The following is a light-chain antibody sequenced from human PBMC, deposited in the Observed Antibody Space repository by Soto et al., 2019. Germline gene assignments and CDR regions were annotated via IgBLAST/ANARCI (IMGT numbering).Light chain of an antibody. CDR2: AAS. Sequence: DIQMTQSPSSLSASVGDRVTITCRASQSISSYLNWYQQKPGKAPKLLIYAASSLQSGVPSRFRGSGAGTDFTLTICSLQPEDFATYYCQQSYSPPGYTFGQGTKLEIK. CDR1: QSISSY. J-gene: IGKJ2*01. V-gene: IGKV1-39*01. CDR3: QQSYSPPGYT.